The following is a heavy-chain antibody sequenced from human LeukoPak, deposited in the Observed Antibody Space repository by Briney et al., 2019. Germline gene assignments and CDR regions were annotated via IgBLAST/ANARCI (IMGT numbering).Heavy chain of an antibody. Sequence: GGSLRLSCAASGFTFSSYAMSWVRQAPGKGLEWVSAISGSGGSTYYADSVKGRFTISRDNSKNTLYLQMNSLRAEDTAVYYCARYSGSFLRGDAFDIWGQGTMVTVSS. J-gene: IGHJ3*02. CDR1: GFTFSSYA. D-gene: IGHD1-26*01. CDR3: ARYSGSFLRGDAFDI. CDR2: ISGSGGST. V-gene: IGHV3-23*01.